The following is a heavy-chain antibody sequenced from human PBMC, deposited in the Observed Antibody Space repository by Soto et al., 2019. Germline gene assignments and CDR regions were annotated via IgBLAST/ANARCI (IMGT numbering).Heavy chain of an antibody. J-gene: IGHJ4*02. CDR1: GFIFDDYA. CDR2: ISWNSDDR. CDR3: ARDSSRNYDFWSGYLDY. V-gene: IGHV3-9*01. Sequence: GGSLRLSCAASGFIFDDYAMHWVRQVPGRGLEWVSGISWNSDDRAYADSVKGRFTISRDNAKNALYLQMNSLRAEDTAVYYCARDSSRNYDFWSGYLDYWGQGTLVTVSS. D-gene: IGHD3-3*01.